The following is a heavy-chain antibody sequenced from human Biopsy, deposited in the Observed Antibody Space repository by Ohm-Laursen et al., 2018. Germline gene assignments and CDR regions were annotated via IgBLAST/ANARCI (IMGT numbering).Heavy chain of an antibody. Sequence: ASVKVSCKASGYSFNNYGINWVRQAPGQGLEWMGRISGYNGNTKYAQKFQGRVTMTTDTSTSAVYMEVRSLRSDDTAVYYCATKLTGYFHHWGQGTLVIVSS. CDR1: GYSFNNYG. D-gene: IGHD3-9*01. CDR3: ATKLTGYFHH. V-gene: IGHV1-18*01. CDR2: ISGYNGNT. J-gene: IGHJ1*01.